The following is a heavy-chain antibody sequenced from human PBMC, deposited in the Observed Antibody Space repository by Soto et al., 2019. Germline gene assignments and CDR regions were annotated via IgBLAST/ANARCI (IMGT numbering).Heavy chain of an antibody. CDR3: ARGLRGAPVDY. V-gene: IGHV3-33*01. J-gene: IGHJ4*02. CDR1: GFTSSSYG. Sequence: QVQLVESGGGVVQPGRSLRLSCAASGFTSSSYGMHWVRQAPGKGLEWVAVIWYDGSNKYYADSVKGRFTISRDNSKNTLYLQMNSLRAEDTVVYYCARGLRGAPVDYWGQGTLVTVSS. D-gene: IGHD1-26*01. CDR2: IWYDGSNK.